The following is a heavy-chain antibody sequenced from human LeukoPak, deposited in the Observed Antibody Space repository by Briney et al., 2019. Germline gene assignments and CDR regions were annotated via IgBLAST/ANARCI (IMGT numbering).Heavy chain of an antibody. V-gene: IGHV4-34*01. D-gene: IGHD4-17*01. CDR1: GGSFSGYY. CDR2: INHRGSS. CDR3: ARHDYGSFDY. J-gene: IGHJ4*02. Sequence: PSETLSLTCGVFGGSFSGYYWTWLRQPPGKGLEWIGQINHRGSSHYNPSLRSRVTISVDTSKTQFSLKLSSVTAADTAVYYCARHDYGSFDYWGQGTLVTVSS.